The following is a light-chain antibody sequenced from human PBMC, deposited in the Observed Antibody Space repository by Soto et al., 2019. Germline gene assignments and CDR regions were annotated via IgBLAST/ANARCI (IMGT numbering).Light chain of an antibody. CDR2: GAS. CDR1: PSVSSAH. CDR3: EQDDSSPPT. Sequence: EIVLTQSPGLLPLSPGESATLSCRASPSVSSAHFAWYQQDLGQAPRLLLYGASSRATGIQDRFSGSGSGTDFTLTISRLEPEDFAAYYCEQDDSSPPTFGQGTKVEIK. J-gene: IGKJ1*01. V-gene: IGKV3-20*01.